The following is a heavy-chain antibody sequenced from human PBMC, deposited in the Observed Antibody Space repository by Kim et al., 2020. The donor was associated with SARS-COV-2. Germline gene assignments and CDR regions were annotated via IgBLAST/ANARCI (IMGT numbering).Heavy chain of an antibody. V-gene: IGHV4-30-2*01. CDR3: ARGRLWYGIDV. J-gene: IGHJ6*02. CDR1: GDFMASGDFS. CDR2: INYSGKT. D-gene: IGHD3-16*01. Sequence: SETLSLTCSVSGDFMASGDFSWSWIRQPPGKGLDWIGHINYSGKTNYNPSLKSRVTMSIDRSKSQFSLSLTSVTAADTAVYYCARGRLWYGIDVWGQRTTVTVAS.